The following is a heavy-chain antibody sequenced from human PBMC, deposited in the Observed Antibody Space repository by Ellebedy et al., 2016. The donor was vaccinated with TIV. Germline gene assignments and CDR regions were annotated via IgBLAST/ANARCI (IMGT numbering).Heavy chain of an antibody. V-gene: IGHV3-30*18. CDR3: AKDAGRESYYPFLSYYFDY. CDR2: ISYDGDNT. J-gene: IGHJ4*02. D-gene: IGHD3-22*01. CDR1: GFTFDAYG. Sequence: GGSLRLXXAASGFTFDAYGMHWVRQAPGKGLEWVAGISYDGDNTNYGDSMKGRLTVYRDNSKSTLYLQMNSLRAEDTAVYYCAKDAGRESYYPFLSYYFDYWGRGTLVTVSS.